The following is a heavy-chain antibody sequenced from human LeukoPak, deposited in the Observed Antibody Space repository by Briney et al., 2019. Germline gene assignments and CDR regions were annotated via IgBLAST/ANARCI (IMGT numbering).Heavy chain of an antibody. CDR2: ISSSGSTI. D-gene: IGHD3-22*01. V-gene: IGHV3-48*03. J-gene: IGHJ5*02. Sequence: PGGSLRLSCAASGFTFSSYEMNWVRQAPGKGLEWVSYISSSGSTIYYADSVKGRFTISRDNDKNSLYLQMNSLRAEDTAVYYCARDGYDSSGYSNWFDPWGQGTLVTVSS. CDR3: ARDGYDSSGYSNWFDP. CDR1: GFTFSSYE.